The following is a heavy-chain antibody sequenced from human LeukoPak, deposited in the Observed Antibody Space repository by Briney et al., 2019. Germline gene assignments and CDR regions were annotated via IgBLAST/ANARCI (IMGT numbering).Heavy chain of an antibody. CDR3: ARARTARGYCSSTSCYTLFDY. V-gene: IGHV6-1*01. D-gene: IGHD2-2*02. J-gene: IGHJ4*02. CDR1: GDSVSSNSAA. Sequence: SQTLSLTCAISGDSVSSNSAAWNWIRRSPSRGLEWLGRTYYRSKWYNDYAVSVKSRITINPDTSKNQFSLQLNSVTPEDTAVYYSARARTARGYCSSTSCYTLFDYWGQGTLVTVSS. CDR2: TYYRSKWYN.